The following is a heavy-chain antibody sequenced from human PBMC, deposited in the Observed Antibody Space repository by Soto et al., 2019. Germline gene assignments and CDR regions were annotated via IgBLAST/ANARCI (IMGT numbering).Heavy chain of an antibody. J-gene: IGHJ6*03. CDR3: ARSLYCSGGSCYRHRFWYYYYMDV. V-gene: IGHV3-33*01. CDR1: GFTFSSYG. CDR2: IWYDGSNK. D-gene: IGHD2-15*01. Sequence: PGGSLRLSCAASGFTFSSYGMHWVRQAPGKGLEWVAVIWYDGSNKYYADSVKGRFTISRDNSKNTLYLQMNSLRAEDTAVYYCARSLYCSGGSCYRHRFWYYYYMDVWGKGTTVTVSS.